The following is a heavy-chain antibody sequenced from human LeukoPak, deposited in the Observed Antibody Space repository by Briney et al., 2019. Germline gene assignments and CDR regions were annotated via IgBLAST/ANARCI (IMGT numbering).Heavy chain of an antibody. CDR3: ARGRLGHMVRGVFDY. CDR2: IYYSGST. J-gene: IGHJ4*02. V-gene: IGHV4-59*01. D-gene: IGHD3-10*01. Sequence: SETLPLTCTVSGGSISSYYWSWIRQPPGKGLEWIGYIYYSGSTNYNPSLKSRVTISVDTSKNQFSLKLSSVTAADTAVYYCARGRLGHMVRGVFDYWGQGTLVTVSS. CDR1: GGSISSYY.